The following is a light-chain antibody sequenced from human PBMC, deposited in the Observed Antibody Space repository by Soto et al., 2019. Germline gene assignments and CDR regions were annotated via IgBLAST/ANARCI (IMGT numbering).Light chain of an antibody. CDR1: SSNIGSNP. CDR2: NND. Sequence: QSVLSQPPSTSGTPGQSVTISCSGSSSNIGSNPVNWYQQVPGAAPKLLIYNNDKRPSGVPDRFSGSKSGTSASLTSRGLQSEDEADYYFAAWDDRLKTYVFGTGTKVTVL. V-gene: IGLV1-44*01. J-gene: IGLJ1*01. CDR3: AAWDDRLKTYV.